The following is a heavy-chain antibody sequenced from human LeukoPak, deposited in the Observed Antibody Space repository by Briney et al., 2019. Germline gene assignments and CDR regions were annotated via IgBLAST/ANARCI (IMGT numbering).Heavy chain of an antibody. CDR3: ARGETATFRGPCFDY. CDR2: TKNKANSYST. CDR1: GFTFIDHY. V-gene: IGHV3-72*01. D-gene: IGHD5-24*01. Sequence: GGSLRLSCAASGFTFIDHYMDWVRQTPGKWLEWIALTKNKANSYSTEYAASVKGRFTISRDESKNSLYLQMSSLKTEDTAVYFCARGETATFRGPCFDYWGQGTLVTVSS. J-gene: IGHJ4*02.